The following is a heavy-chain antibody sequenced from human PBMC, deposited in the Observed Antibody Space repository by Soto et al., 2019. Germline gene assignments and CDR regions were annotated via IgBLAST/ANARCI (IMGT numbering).Heavy chain of an antibody. CDR1: GFSSGSFA. Sequence: EVQVLESGGGLVQPGGPLRLSCAASGFSSGSFALSWVRQGPGKGLEWVASISGSGGTTYHADSVKGRFTISRDNFKNTLSLQMKNLRAADTAVYYCTKMSHGDPDNYYYPMDVWGQGTTVTVSS. CDR2: ISGSGGTT. J-gene: IGHJ6*02. V-gene: IGHV3-23*01. CDR3: TKMSHGDPDNYYYPMDV. D-gene: IGHD3-16*01.